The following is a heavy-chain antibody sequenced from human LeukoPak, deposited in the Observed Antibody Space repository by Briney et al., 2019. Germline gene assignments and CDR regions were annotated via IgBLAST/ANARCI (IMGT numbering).Heavy chain of an antibody. CDR1: GFTFSSYA. J-gene: IGHJ4*02. D-gene: IGHD6-19*01. CDR2: ASGSGGST. Sequence: GGSRRLSCAAFGFTFSSYAMSWVRRAPGKGLGWVSSASGSGGSTYYADSVKGRFTISRDNSKNTLYLQMNSLRAEDTAVYYCTTPGDSGWYNHWGQGTLVTVSS. V-gene: IGHV3-23*01. CDR3: TTPGDSGWYNH.